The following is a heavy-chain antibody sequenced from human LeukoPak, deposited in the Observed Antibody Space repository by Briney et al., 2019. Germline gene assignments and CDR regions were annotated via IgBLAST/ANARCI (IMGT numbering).Heavy chain of an antibody. D-gene: IGHD1-26*01. CDR3: TTYLGATSRDYFDY. CDR1: GFTFSSYG. V-gene: IGHV3-15*01. J-gene: IGHJ4*02. Sequence: GGSLRLSCAASGFTFSSYGMHWVRQAPGKGLEWVGRIKSKTDGGTIDYAAPVKGRFTISRDDSKNTLYLQMNSLKTEDTAVYYCTTYLGATSRDYFDYWGQGTLVTVSS. CDR2: IKSKTDGGTI.